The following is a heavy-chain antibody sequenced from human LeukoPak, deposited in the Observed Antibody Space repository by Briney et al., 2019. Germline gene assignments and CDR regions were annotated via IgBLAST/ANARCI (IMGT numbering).Heavy chain of an antibody. V-gene: IGHV3-23*01. CDR3: AKATGYLL. Sequence: PGGSLRLSCAASGFTFSSYWMSWVRQAPGKGLEWVSTISNSDYSTYYADSVKGRFTISRANSENTLYLQMNNLRAEDTAVYYCAKATGYLLWGQGTLVTVSS. D-gene: IGHD1-14*01. CDR2: ISNSDYST. CDR1: GFTFSSYW. J-gene: IGHJ4*02.